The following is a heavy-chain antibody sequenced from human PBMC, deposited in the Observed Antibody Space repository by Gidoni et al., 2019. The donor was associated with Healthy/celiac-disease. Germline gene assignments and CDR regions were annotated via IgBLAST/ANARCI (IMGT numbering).Heavy chain of an antibody. CDR1: GFTFSSYS. CDR3: ARDPIAYCGGDCSSGY. J-gene: IGHJ4*02. V-gene: IGHV3-21*01. CDR2: ISSSSSYI. Sequence: EVQLVESGGGLVKPGGSLRLSCAASGFTFSSYSMNWVRQAPGKGLEWVSSISSSSSYIYYADSVKGRFTISRDNAKNSLYLQMNSLRAEDTAVYYCARDPIAYCGGDCSSGYWGQGTLVTVSS. D-gene: IGHD2-21*02.